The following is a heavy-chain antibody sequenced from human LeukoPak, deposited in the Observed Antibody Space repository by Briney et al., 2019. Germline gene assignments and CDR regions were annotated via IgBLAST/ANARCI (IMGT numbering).Heavy chain of an antibody. J-gene: IGHJ5*02. CDR2: IYYSGST. CDR3: ARHTADFWSGYSYNWFDP. CDR1: GGSISSYY. Sequence: SETLSLTCTVSGGSISSYYWGWIRQPPGKGLEWIGYIYYSGSTNYNPSLKSRVTISVDTSKNQFSLKLSSVTAADTAVYYCARHTADFWSGYSYNWFDPWGQGTLVTVSS. D-gene: IGHD3-3*01. V-gene: IGHV4-59*08.